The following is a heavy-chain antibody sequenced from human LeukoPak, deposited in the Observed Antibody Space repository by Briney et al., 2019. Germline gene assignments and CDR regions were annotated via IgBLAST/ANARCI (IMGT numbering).Heavy chain of an antibody. CDR2: ISSGGSTI. D-gene: IGHD5-18*01. CDR1: GFSFSDSY. J-gene: IGHJ4*02. V-gene: IGHV3-11*01. Sequence: PGGSLRFSCAASGFSFSDSYMTWIRQAPGKGLECISYISSGGSTIYYADSVKGRFTISRDNAKNSLYLQMNSLRAEDTAVYYCARVYSYGLYYFHYWGQGTLVTVSS. CDR3: ARVYSYGLYYFHY.